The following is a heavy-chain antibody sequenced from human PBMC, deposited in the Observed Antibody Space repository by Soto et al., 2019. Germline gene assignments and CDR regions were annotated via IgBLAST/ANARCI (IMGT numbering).Heavy chain of an antibody. CDR3: AKGSDTSWFHGYYMDV. CDR2: ISGGGGNT. Sequence: GGSLRLSCAASGFTFSSSAMSWVRQAPGKGLEWVSAISGGGGNTYYADSVKGRFTISRDNSKNTLFLRMNSLRAEDAAIYYCAKGSDTSWFHGYYMDVWGKGTTVTVSS. V-gene: IGHV3-23*01. CDR1: GFTFSSSA. J-gene: IGHJ6*03. D-gene: IGHD6-13*01.